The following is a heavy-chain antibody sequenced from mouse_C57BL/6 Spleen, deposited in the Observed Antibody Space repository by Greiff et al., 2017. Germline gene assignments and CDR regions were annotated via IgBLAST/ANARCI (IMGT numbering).Heavy chain of an antibody. Sequence: VQLQQSGPELVKPGASVKISCKASGYAFSSSWMNWVKQRPGKGLEWIGRIYPGDGDTNYNGKFKGKATLTADQSSSTAYMQLRSLTSEDSAVYFCARSGDYDYDGPFAYWGQGTLVTVSA. CDR3: ARSGDYDYDGPFAY. CDR2: IYPGDGDT. V-gene: IGHV1-82*01. J-gene: IGHJ3*01. CDR1: GYAFSSSW. D-gene: IGHD2-4*01.